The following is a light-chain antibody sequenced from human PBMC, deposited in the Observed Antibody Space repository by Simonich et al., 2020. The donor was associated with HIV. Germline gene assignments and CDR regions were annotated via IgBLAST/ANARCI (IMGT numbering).Light chain of an antibody. V-gene: IGLV2-11*01. CDR3: SSYEGIYTFWV. Sequence: QSALTQPRSVSGSPGQSVTISCTGTSSDVGGYNYVSWYQQHPGKAPKLMIYDVTNRPSGVPVRFSGSKSDNTASLTSSGLQAEDEANYYCSSYEGIYTFWVFGGGSKLTVL. CDR2: DVT. CDR1: SSDVGGYNY. J-gene: IGLJ3*02.